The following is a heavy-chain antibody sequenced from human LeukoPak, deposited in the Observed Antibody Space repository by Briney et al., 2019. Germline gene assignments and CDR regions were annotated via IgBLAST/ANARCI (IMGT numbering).Heavy chain of an antibody. V-gene: IGHV3-7*01. Sequence: GGSLRLSCAASGFTFSSYWMSWVRQAPGRGLEWVANIKQDGSEKYYVDSVKGRFTISRDNAKNSLYLQMNSLRVEDTAVYYCARELDGTSGWSVYFDYWGQGTLVTVSS. J-gene: IGHJ4*02. CDR2: IKQDGSEK. CDR1: GFTFSSYW. D-gene: IGHD6-19*01. CDR3: ARELDGTSGWSVYFDY.